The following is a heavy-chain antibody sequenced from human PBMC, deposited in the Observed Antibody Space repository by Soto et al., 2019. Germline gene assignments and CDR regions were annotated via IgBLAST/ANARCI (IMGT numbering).Heavy chain of an antibody. J-gene: IGHJ4*02. CDR2: VNPIGGGT. V-gene: IGHV1-2*02. Sequence: ASVTVSCQASGYSFTDYYLHWVRQAPGQGLEWMGWVNPIGGGTKYTQKYQGRVTMTRDTYINTAYVELSRLTSDDTAVFYCAKDSGSGWNFGSWGQGNLVTGSS. D-gene: IGHD6-19*01. CDR1: GYSFTDYY. CDR3: AKDSGSGWNFGS.